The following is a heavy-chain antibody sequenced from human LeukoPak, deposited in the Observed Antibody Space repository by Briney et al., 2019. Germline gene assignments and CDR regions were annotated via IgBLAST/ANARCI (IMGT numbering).Heavy chain of an antibody. V-gene: IGHV3-13*01. CDR3: ARGGSLYSSGWYLEGRLNELDY. CDR1: GFTFSSYD. CDR2: IGTAGDT. D-gene: IGHD6-13*01. Sequence: PGGSLRLSCAASGFTFSSYDMHWVRQATGKGLEWVSAIGTAGDTYYPGSVKGRFTISRENAKNSLYLQMNSLRAGDTAVYYCARGGSLYSSGWYLEGRLNELDYWGQGTLVTVSS. J-gene: IGHJ4*02.